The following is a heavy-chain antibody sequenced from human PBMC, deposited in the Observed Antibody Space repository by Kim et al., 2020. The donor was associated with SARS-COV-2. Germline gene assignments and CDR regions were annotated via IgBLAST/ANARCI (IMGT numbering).Heavy chain of an antibody. CDR3: ARASPYGSGSHYYYYYGMDV. Sequence: ASVKVSCKASGYTFTSYGISWVRQAPGQGLEWMGWISAYNGNTNYAQKLQGRVTMTTDTSTSTAYMELRSLRSDDTAVYYCARASPYGSGSHYYYYYGMDVWGQGTTVTVSS. CDR2: ISAYNGNT. J-gene: IGHJ6*02. D-gene: IGHD3-10*01. V-gene: IGHV1-18*01. CDR1: GYTFTSYG.